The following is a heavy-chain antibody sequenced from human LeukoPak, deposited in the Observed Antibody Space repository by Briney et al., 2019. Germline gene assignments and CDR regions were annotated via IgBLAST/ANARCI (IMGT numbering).Heavy chain of an antibody. CDR3: ARGALVVHWYFDL. CDR2: IYYSGST. CDR1: GGSISSYY. V-gene: IGHV4-59*01. Sequence: PSETRSLTCTVSGGSISSYYWSWLRQPPGKGLEWIGYIYYSGSTNYNPSLKSRVTISVDTSKNQFSLKLSSVTAADTAVYYCARGALVVHWYFDLWGRGTLVTVSS. J-gene: IGHJ2*01. D-gene: IGHD3-22*01.